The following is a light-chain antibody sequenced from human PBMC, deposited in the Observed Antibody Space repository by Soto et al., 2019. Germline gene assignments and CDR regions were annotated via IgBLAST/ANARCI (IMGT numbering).Light chain of an antibody. Sequence: EIVLTQSPATLSLSPGERATLSFSASQSVSSYLAWYQQKPGQAPRLLIYGASSRATGIPDRFSGSGSGTDFTLTISRLEPEDFAVYYCQQYGSSLTWTFGQGTKVDI. CDR2: GAS. CDR1: QSVSSY. V-gene: IGKV3-20*01. CDR3: QQYGSSLTWT. J-gene: IGKJ1*01.